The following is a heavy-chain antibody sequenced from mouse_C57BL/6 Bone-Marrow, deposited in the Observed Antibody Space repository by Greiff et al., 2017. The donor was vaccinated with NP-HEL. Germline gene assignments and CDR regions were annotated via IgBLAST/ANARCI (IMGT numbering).Heavy chain of an antibody. CDR3: ARGGLLPYYFDY. D-gene: IGHD2-3*01. V-gene: IGHV1-19*01. Sequence: VQLQQSGPVLVKPGPSVKMSCKASGYTFPNYYLNWVSRSHGKGLGWLGVIIPYKGGTSYNEKFKGKATLTVDRSSSTAYMELNSLTSEDSAVYYCARGGLLPYYFDYWGQGTTLTVSS. CDR2: IIPYKGGT. CDR1: GYTFPNYY. J-gene: IGHJ2*01.